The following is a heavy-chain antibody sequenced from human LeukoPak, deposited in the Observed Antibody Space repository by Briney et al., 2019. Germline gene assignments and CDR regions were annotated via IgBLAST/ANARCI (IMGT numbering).Heavy chain of an antibody. CDR3: ATGGRSGMAFDF. V-gene: IGHV3-53*01. Sequence: PGGSLRLSCSFSGLIASSNYMAWVRQAPGKELQWISFIYGGGNTLYADSVMGRFSISRDNSKTTLYLQMNSLRAEDTAVYYCATGGRSGMAFDFWGQGTLVTVSS. D-gene: IGHD5-24*01. J-gene: IGHJ4*02. CDR1: GLIASSNY. CDR2: IYGGGNT.